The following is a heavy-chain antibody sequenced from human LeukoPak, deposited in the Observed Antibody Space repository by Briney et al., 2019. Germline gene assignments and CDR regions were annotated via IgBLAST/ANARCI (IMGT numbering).Heavy chain of an antibody. J-gene: IGHJ4*02. V-gene: IGHV3-23*01. CDR2: ISDSAGSP. CDR3: AKDLQVSSAYHFDY. D-gene: IGHD6-19*01. CDR1: GFTFSWYA. Sequence: PGGSLRLFCAASGFTFSWYAMSWVRQAPGKGLEWVSAISDSAGSPRYADSVRGRFTISRDNSRNTLYLQMNSLRAEDTAVYYCAKDLQVSSAYHFDYWGQGTLVSVSS.